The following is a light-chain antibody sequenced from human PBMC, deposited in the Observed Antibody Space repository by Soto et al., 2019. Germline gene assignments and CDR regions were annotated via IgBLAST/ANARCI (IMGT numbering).Light chain of an antibody. CDR3: QQYLTIPRT. CDR2: WAS. CDR1: QSVIYSANNKNC. Sequence: DIVMTQSADSLAVSLGERATINCKSGQSVIYSANNKNCLAWYQQKRGQPPKVLIYWASTRESGVPDRFSGSGSGTDFTLTISSLQAEDVAVYYCQQYLTIPRTFGQGTKVDI. V-gene: IGKV4-1*01. J-gene: IGKJ1*01.